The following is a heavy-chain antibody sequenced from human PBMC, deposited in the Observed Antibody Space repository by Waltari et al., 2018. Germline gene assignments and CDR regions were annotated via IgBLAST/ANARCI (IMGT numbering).Heavy chain of an antibody. Sequence: EEQLVEFGGDLVQPGGSLRLSCAASGFTFSNYWMDWVRQTPGKGLGWVANIKYDGSEKNYVDSVRGRFTISRDNTKNSLYLQINSLRVDDTAVYYCARDPSWGAYDLWGQGTMVTVSS. J-gene: IGHJ3*01. CDR2: IKYDGSEK. D-gene: IGHD7-27*01. CDR3: ARDPSWGAYDL. V-gene: IGHV3-7*01. CDR1: GFTFSNYW.